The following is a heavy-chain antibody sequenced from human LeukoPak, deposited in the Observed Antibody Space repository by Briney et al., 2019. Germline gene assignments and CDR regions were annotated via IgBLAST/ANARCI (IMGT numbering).Heavy chain of an antibody. Sequence: GGSLRLSCVASGFSFSTTSMNWVRQAPGKGLEWVSSISSSSSYIYYADSVKGRFTISRDNAKNSLYLQMNSLRAEDTAVYYCAKVSVADVDWGQGTLVTVSS. D-gene: IGHD4-23*01. CDR3: AKVSVADVD. V-gene: IGHV3-21*01. J-gene: IGHJ4*02. CDR2: ISSSSSYI. CDR1: GFSFSTTS.